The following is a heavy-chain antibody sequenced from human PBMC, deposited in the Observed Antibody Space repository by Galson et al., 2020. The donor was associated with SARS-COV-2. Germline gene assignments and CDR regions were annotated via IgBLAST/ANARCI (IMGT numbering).Heavy chain of an antibody. V-gene: IGHV3-23*01. Sequence: GESMTLSCAASGFTFTTYATSWVSQPHGKGLEWVSTIRASASSTYHADSVKGCSTISRHNSKHTLYVQLNSLRAEDTAIYYCAKDQGNDSVDQLDSGGQGTLVTVSS. CDR1: GFTFTTYA. CDR2: IRASASST. D-gene: IGHD4-17*01. J-gene: IGHJ4*02. CDR3: AKDQGNDSVDQLDS.